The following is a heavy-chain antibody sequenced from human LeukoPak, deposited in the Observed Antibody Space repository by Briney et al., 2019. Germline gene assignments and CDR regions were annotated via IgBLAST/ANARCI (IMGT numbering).Heavy chain of an antibody. CDR2: IYYSGST. CDR1: GGSISSSSYY. CDR3: ARARGTVTTRGSGKYYFDY. V-gene: IGHV4-39*02. Sequence: PSETLSLTCIVSGGSISSSSYYWGWIRQPPGKGLEWIGGIYYSGSTYYNPSLKSRVTISVDTSNNQFSLNLSSVTAADTAVYYCARARGTVTTRGSGKYYFDYWGQGTLVTVSS. J-gene: IGHJ4*02. D-gene: IGHD4-17*01.